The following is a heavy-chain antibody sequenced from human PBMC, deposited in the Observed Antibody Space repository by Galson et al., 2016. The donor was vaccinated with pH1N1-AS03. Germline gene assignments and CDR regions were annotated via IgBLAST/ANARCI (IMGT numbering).Heavy chain of an antibody. D-gene: IGHD1-26*01. V-gene: IGHV4-31*01. J-gene: IGHJ4*02. Sequence: TLSLTCAVYGGSFNNYYWNWLRQHPGKGLEWIGYIFHSGSTYYNPSLESLVSISVDTSKNQFSLKLKSVTAADTAVYYCARQDSGAYYLDSWGPGTLVTVSS. CDR2: IFHSGST. CDR3: ARQDSGAYYLDS. CDR1: GGSFNNYY.